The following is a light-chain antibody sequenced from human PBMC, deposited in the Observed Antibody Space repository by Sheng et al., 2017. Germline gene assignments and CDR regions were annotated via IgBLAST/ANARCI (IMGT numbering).Light chain of an antibody. J-gene: IGKJ2*01. CDR1: DFISNS. V-gene: IGKV1-NL1*01. CDR3: QQYFSTPYN. Sequence: DIQMTQSPSSLSASVGDRVTITCRASDFISNSLAWYQQKPGKAPELLLFAASRLESGVSSRFSGSGSGTDYTLTISSLQPEDFATYYCQQYFSTPYNFGQGTKLEIK. CDR2: AAS.